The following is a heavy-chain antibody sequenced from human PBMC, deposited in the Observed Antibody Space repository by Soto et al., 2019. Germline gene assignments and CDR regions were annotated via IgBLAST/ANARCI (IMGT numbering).Heavy chain of an antibody. CDR3: ASLYDSSGYYDLDY. V-gene: IGHV1-69*13. CDR2: IIPIFGTA. CDR1: GGTFSGYA. D-gene: IGHD3-22*01. Sequence: SGKVSCKASGGTFSGYAISWVRQAPGQGLEWMGGIIPIFGTANYAPKFQGRVTITADESTSTAYMELSSLRSEDTALYYCASLYDSSGYYDLDYWRQGPLVTVSS. J-gene: IGHJ4*02.